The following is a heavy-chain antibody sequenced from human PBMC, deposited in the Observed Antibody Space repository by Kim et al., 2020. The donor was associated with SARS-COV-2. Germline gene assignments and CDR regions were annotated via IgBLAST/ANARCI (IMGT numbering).Heavy chain of an antibody. CDR3: ARDPGSTSSSV. J-gene: IGHJ6*02. Sequence: ANYAQKFQGRVTITADESTSTAYMELSSLRSEDTAVYYCARDPGSTSSSVWGQGTTVTVSS. D-gene: IGHD2-2*01. V-gene: IGHV1-69*01. CDR2: A.